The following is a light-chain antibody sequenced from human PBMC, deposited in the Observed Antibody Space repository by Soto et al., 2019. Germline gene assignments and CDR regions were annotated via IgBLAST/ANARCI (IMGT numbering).Light chain of an antibody. V-gene: IGKV1-39*01. J-gene: IGKJ1*01. CDR1: QSISSY. CDR2: AAS. CDR3: QHYNSYSEA. Sequence: DLQMTHAPSSLSASVGDIVTITCRASQSISSYLNWYQQKPGKAPKLLIYAASSLQSGVPSGFSGSGSGTEFTLTISSLQPDDFATYYCQHYNSYSEAFGQGTKVDIK.